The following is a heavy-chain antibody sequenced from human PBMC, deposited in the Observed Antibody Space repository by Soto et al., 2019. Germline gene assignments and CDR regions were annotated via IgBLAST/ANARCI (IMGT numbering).Heavy chain of an antibody. D-gene: IGHD6-19*01. CDR3: ARHGYSSGWYGSWDS. Sequence: PSETLSLTCTVSGASISGYFWSWIRQPPGKGLEWIGYIYSSGSTNYNPSLKSRVTISVDTSKNQFSLKLSSVTAADTAVYYCARHGYSSGWYGSWDSWGQGALVTVSS. V-gene: IGHV4-59*08. CDR2: IYSSGST. CDR1: GASISGYF. J-gene: IGHJ4*02.